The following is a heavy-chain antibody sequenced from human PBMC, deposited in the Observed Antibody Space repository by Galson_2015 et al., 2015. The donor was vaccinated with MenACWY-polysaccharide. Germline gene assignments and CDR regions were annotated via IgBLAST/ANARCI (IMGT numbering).Heavy chain of an antibody. D-gene: IGHD3-10*01. CDR1: GFTFSDYW. J-gene: IGHJ5*02. Sequence: SLRLSCAASGFTFSDYWMHWVRQAPGKGLVWVSRINSDGSGTSYADSVKGRFTISGDNAKNTLYLQMNSLRAEDTAVYYCARGIISMVRGVGITSSWFDPWGQGTLVIVSS. V-gene: IGHV3-74*01. CDR3: ARGIISMVRGVGITSSWFDP. CDR2: INSDGSGT.